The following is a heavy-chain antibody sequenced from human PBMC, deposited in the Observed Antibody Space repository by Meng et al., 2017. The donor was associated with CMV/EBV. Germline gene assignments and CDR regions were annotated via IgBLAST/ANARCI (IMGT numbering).Heavy chain of an antibody. V-gene: IGHV3-11*01. J-gene: IGHJ4*02. D-gene: IGHD5-12*01. CDR3: ARGRRGYSGYDFYDH. CDR1: GFTYSDYY. CDR2: ISSSGSTI. Sequence: GESLKISCAASGFTYSDYYMSWIRQAPGEGLEWVSYISSSGSTIYYADSVKGRFTISRDNARNSLYLHMSRREAEDTAVYYCARGRRGYSGYDFYDHWGQGTLVTVSS.